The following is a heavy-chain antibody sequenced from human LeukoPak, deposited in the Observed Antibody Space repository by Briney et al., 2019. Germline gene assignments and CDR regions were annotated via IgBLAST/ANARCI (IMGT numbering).Heavy chain of an antibody. CDR2: ISSSSYI. CDR3: ARDGSGIAAAGTLFDAFDI. D-gene: IGHD6-13*01. V-gene: IGHV3-21*01. Sequence: GGSLRLSCAASGFTFSSYSMNWVRQAPGKGLEWVSSISSSSYIYYADSVKGRFTISRDNAKNSLYLQMNSLRAEDTAVYYCARDGSGIAAAGTLFDAFDIWGQGTMVTVSS. CDR1: GFTFSSYS. J-gene: IGHJ3*02.